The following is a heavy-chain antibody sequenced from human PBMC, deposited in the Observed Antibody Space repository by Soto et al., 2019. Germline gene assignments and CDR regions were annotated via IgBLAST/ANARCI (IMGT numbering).Heavy chain of an antibody. V-gene: IGHV4-30-4*01. J-gene: IGHJ6*02. CDR1: GDSISDVNYY. Sequence: PSETLSLTCTVSGDSISDVNYYWSWIRQSPGKGLEWIGHIYDGGSTYSNPSLKRRVTVSVDRSKNQFSLKLSSVTAADTAVYYCARDLWGYCGVYCYQLDVCGQGTTVT. CDR2: IYDGGST. D-gene: IGHD2-21*02. CDR3: ARDLWGYCGVYCYQLDV.